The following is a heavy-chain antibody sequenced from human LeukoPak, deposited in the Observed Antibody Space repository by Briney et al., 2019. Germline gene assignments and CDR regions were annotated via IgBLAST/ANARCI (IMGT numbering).Heavy chain of an antibody. J-gene: IGHJ4*02. D-gene: IGHD4-17*01. Sequence: SETLSLTCTVSGGSLSSSSYFWGWIRQPPGKGLEWIGSIFYNGSTYYNPSLNSRVTISIDTSKNQFSLRLSSVTAADTAVYYCARQMNTVTADYWGQGTLATVSS. CDR2: IFYNGST. CDR3: ARQMNTVTADY. CDR1: GGSLSSSSYF. V-gene: IGHV4-39*01.